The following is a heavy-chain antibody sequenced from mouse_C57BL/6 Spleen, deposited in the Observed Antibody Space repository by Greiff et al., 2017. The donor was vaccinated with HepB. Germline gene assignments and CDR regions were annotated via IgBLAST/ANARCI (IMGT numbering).Heavy chain of an antibody. Sequence: EVQLQQSGAELVRPGASVKLSCTASGFNIKDYYMHWVKQRPEQGLEWIGRIDPEDGDTEYAPKFQGKATMTADTPSNTAYLQLSSLTSEDTAVYYCTSLGRDWYFDVWGTGTTVTVAS. CDR2: IDPEDGDT. CDR3: TSLGRDWYFDV. V-gene: IGHV14-1*01. CDR1: GFNIKDYY. J-gene: IGHJ1*03. D-gene: IGHD4-1*01.